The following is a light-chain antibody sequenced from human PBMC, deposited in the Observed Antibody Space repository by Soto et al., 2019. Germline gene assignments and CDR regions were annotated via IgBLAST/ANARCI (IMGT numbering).Light chain of an antibody. Sequence: DIQMTQSPSSLSASVGDTVTITCRASQSISLFLNWYQQKPGKDPKLLIYAASSLQSGVPSRFSGNGSGTDFTRTISSLQTEDFATYYGHQNDSIPETFGQGTKVEIK. CDR1: QSISLF. V-gene: IGKV1-39*01. CDR3: HQNDSIPET. CDR2: AAS. J-gene: IGKJ1*01.